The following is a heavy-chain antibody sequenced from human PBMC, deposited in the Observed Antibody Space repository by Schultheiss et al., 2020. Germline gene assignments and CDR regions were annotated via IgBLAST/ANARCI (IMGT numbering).Heavy chain of an antibody. V-gene: IGHV1-69*01. CDR3: ARVEGVDSSGLD. Sequence: VKVSCKASGGTFSSYAISWVRQAPGQGLEWMGWISAYNGNTNYAQKLQGRVTITADESTSTAYMELSSLRSEDTAVYYCARVEGVDSSGLDWGQGTLVIV. J-gene: IGHJ4*02. CDR2: ISAYNGNT. CDR1: GGTFSSYA. D-gene: IGHD3-22*01.